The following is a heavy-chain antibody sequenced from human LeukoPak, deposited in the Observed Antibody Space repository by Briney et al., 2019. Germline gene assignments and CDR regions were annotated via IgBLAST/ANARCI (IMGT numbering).Heavy chain of an antibody. D-gene: IGHD2-2*01. J-gene: IGHJ4*02. CDR2: IYYSGST. V-gene: IGHV4-31*03. CDR1: GGSISSGGYY. CDR3: ARKSPAMPFDY. Sequence: KASGTLSLTCTVSGGSISSGGYYWRWIRQHPGKGLEWIGYIYYSGSTYYNPSLKSRVTISVDTSKNQFSLKLSSVTAADTAVYYCARKSPAMPFDYWGQGTLVTVSS.